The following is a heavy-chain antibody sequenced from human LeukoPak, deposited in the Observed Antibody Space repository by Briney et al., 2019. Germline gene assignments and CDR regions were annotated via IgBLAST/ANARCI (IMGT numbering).Heavy chain of an antibody. Sequence: TTSETLSLTCTVSGGSISSGGYYWSWIRQHPGKGLEWIGYIYYSGSTYYNPSLKSRVTISIDTSKNQFSLKLRSVTAADTAVYYCARHGGLFGVILDPWGQGTLVTVSS. V-gene: IGHV4-31*03. D-gene: IGHD3-3*01. J-gene: IGHJ5*02. CDR1: GGSISSGGYY. CDR2: IYYSGST. CDR3: ARHGGLFGVILDP.